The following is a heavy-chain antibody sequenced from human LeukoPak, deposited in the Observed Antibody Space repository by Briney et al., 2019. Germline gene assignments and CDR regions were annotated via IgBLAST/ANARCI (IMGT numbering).Heavy chain of an antibody. CDR1: GGSISSGRYY. V-gene: IGHV4-61*02. D-gene: IGHD1-26*01. Sequence: PSQTLSLTCTVSGGSISSGRYYWNWIRQPAGKGLEWIGRIYTSGSTNYNPSLKSRITISVDTSKNQFSLKLSSVTAADTAVYYCARHSPVVWSYDPRNYFDYWGQGTLVTVSS. CDR3: ARHSPVVWSYDPRNYFDY. CDR2: IYTSGST. J-gene: IGHJ4*02.